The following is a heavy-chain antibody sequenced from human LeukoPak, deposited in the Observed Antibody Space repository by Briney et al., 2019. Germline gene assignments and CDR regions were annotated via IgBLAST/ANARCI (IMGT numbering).Heavy chain of an antibody. Sequence: GSLRLSCAASGFTFSDYYMSWIRQAPGKGLEWLSYINIGGTNTHYADSVKGRFTISRDNAKKSLCLEMNNLRAEDTAVYYCATDGAGFDTWGQGVLVTVSS. J-gene: IGHJ5*02. V-gene: IGHV3-11*01. CDR2: INIGGTNT. CDR3: ATDGAGFDT. CDR1: GFTFSDYY.